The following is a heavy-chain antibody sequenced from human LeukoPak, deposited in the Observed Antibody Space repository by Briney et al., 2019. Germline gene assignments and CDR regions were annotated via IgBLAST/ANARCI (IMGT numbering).Heavy chain of an antibody. J-gene: IGHJ6*03. V-gene: IGHV4-59*08. CDR2: IYYSGST. CDR1: GGSISSYY. CDR3: ARHFAFSYYYMDV. Sequence: TPSETLSLTCTVSGGSISSYYWSWIRQPPGKGLEWVGYIYYSGSTNYNASLKSRVTISVDTSKNQFSLKLSSVTAADTAVYYCARHFAFSYYYMDVWGKGTTVTVSS.